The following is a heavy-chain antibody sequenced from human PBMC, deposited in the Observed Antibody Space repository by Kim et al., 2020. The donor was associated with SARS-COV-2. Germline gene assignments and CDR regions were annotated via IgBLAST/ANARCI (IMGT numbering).Heavy chain of an antibody. D-gene: IGHD7-27*01. Sequence: ADSVKGRFPITRDNATNSLYLQMNSLRAEDTALYYCAKDITGSNYYGMDVWGQGTTVTVSS. V-gene: IGHV3-9*01. J-gene: IGHJ6*02. CDR3: AKDITGSNYYGMDV.